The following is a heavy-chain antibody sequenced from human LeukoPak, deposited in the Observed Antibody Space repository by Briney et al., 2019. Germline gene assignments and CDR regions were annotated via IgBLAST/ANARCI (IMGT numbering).Heavy chain of an antibody. Sequence: SETLSLTCAVSGGSISSSNWWSWVRQPPGKGLEWIGEIYHSGSTNYNPSLKSRVTISVDKSKNQFSLKLSSVTAADTAMYYCARPRLSSSWPSFDYWGQGTLVTVSS. CDR2: IYHSGST. CDR3: ARPRLSSSWPSFDY. D-gene: IGHD6-13*01. CDR1: GGSISSSNW. J-gene: IGHJ4*02. V-gene: IGHV4-4*02.